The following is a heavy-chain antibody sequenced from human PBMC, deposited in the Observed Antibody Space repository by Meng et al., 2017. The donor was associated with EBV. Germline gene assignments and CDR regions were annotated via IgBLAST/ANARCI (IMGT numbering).Heavy chain of an antibody. V-gene: IGHV4-39*07. J-gene: IGHJ5*02. D-gene: IGHD5-12*01. CDR3: ARVVATIFTNWFDP. CDR2: IYYSGST. Sequence: EFGPGLVTPSERLSLTSTVSGASISIISYYWGWIRQPPGKGLEWIGSIYYSGSTYYNPSLKSRVTISVDTSKNQFSLKLSSVTAADTAVYYCARVVATIFTNWFDPWGQGTLVTASS. CDR1: GASISIISYY.